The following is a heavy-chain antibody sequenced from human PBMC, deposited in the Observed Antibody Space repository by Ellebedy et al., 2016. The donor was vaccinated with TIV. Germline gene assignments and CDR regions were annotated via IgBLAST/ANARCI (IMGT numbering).Heavy chain of an antibody. J-gene: IGHJ6*02. V-gene: IGHV3-21*01. CDR3: ARNRIAAAGNYYYGMDV. CDR2: ISSSSSYI. D-gene: IGHD6-13*01. CDR1: GFSFSSYG. Sequence: GESLKISXAASGFSFSSYGMNWVRQAPEKGLEWVSSISSSSSYIYYADSVKGRFTISRDNAKNSLYLQMNSLRAEDTAVYYCARNRIAAAGNYYYGMDVWGQGTTVTVSS.